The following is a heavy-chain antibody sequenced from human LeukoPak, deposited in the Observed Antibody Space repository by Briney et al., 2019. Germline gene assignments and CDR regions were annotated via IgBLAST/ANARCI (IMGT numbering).Heavy chain of an antibody. Sequence: SETLSLTCAVYGGSFSGYYWSWIRQPPGKGLEWIGEINHSGSTNYNPSLKSRVTISVDTSESQFSLKLSSVTAADTAVYYCARGHRYVYFDYWGQGTLVTVSS. D-gene: IGHD1-14*01. V-gene: IGHV4-34*01. J-gene: IGHJ4*02. CDR3: ARGHRYVYFDY. CDR1: GGSFSGYY. CDR2: INHSGST.